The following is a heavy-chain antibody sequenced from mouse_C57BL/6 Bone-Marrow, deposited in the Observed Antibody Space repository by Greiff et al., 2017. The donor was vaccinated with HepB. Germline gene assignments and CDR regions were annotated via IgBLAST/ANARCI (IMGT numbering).Heavy chain of an antibody. J-gene: IGHJ2*01. CDR2: INTGGTYT. V-gene: IGHV5-6*01. Sequence: EVNVVESGGDLVQPGGSLKLSCVASGFTFSTSGMSWVRQTPDKRLEWVATINTGGTYTYYLDSVKGRFTISKDTARSTLFLQMSSLKSEDTGIYYCARDRFDYYFDYWRQGTTLTVSS. CDR3: ARDRFDYYFDY. D-gene: IGHD2-14*01. CDR1: GFTFSTSG.